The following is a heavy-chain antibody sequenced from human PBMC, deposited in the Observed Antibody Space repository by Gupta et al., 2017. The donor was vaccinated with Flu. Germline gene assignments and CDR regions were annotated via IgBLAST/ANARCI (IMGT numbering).Heavy chain of an antibody. CDR2: INPNSGGT. V-gene: IGHV1-2*02. CDR1: GYTFTGYY. D-gene: IGHD2-15*01. CDR3: ARGYCSGGSCYAWFDP. J-gene: IGHJ5*02. Sequence: QVQLVQSGAEVKKPGASVKVSCKASGYTFTGYYMHWVRQAPGQGLEWMGWINPNSGGTNYAQKFQGRVTMTRDTSISTAYMELSRLRSDDTAVYYCARGYCSGGSCYAWFDPWGQGTLVTVSS.